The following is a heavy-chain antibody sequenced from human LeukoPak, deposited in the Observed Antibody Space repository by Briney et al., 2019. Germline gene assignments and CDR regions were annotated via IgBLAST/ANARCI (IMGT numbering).Heavy chain of an antibody. CDR3: ARAEQQLEYYFDY. D-gene: IGHD6-13*01. J-gene: IGHJ4*02. Sequence: PSETLSLTCTVSGGSIISYYWSRIRQPDGKGLEWIGRIYTSGSTNYNASLKSRVTMSVDTSKSQFSLKLSSATAADTAVYYYARAEQQLEYYFDYWGQGTLVTVSS. CDR2: IYTSGST. V-gene: IGHV4-4*07. CDR1: GGSIISYY.